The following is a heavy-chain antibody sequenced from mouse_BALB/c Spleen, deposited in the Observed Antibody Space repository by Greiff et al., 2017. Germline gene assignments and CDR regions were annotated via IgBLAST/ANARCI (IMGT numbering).Heavy chain of an antibody. D-gene: IGHD1-1*01. CDR3: ARVDGSGYFDY. V-gene: IGHV5-6*01. CDR1: GFTFSSYG. Sequence: EVHLVESGGDLVKPGGSLKLSCAASGFTFSSYGMSWVRQTPDKRLEWVATISSGGSYTYYPDSVKGRFTISRDNAKNTLYLQMSSLKSEDTAMYYCARVDGSGYFDYWGQGTTLTVSS. J-gene: IGHJ2*01. CDR2: ISSGGSYT.